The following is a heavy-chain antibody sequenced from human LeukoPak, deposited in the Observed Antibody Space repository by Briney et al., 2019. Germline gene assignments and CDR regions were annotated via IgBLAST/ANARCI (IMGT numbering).Heavy chain of an antibody. Sequence: GASVKVSCKASGYTFTSYYMHWVRQAPGQGLEWMGIINPSGGSTSYAQKFQGRVTMTTDTSTSTAYMELRSLRSDDTAVYYCARGRAVAGRDFDYWGQGTLVTVSS. CDR1: GYTFTSYY. CDR2: INPSGGST. CDR3: ARGRAVAGRDFDY. D-gene: IGHD6-19*01. J-gene: IGHJ4*02. V-gene: IGHV1-46*01.